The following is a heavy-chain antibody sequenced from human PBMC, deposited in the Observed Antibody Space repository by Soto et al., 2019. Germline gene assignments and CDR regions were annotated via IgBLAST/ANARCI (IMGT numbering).Heavy chain of an antibody. J-gene: IGHJ5*02. CDR1: GFTFGSYA. V-gene: IGHV3-23*01. D-gene: IGHD3-10*01. CDR3: ANPPDRTFRDYGSAHPFDP. Sequence: GGSLRLSCAASGFTFGSYAMGWVRQAPGKGLEWVSAITGGGDNTYYADSVKGRFTISRDNSKNTLYLKMNSLRAEDTAVYYCANPPDRTFRDYGSAHPFDPWGQGTLVTVSS. CDR2: ITGGGDNT.